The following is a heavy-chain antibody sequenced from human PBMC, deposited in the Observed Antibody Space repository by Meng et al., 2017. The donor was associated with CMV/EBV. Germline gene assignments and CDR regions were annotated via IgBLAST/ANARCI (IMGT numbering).Heavy chain of an antibody. CDR2: ITGSGGST. J-gene: IGHJ4*02. Sequence: GGSLRLSCAASGFTFSSYAMSWVRQAPGKGLGWVSAITGSGGSTYYADSVKGRFTISRDNSKNTLYMQLNNLRAEDTAVYHCAKAFSSSWYREYYDYWGQGTLVTVSS. V-gene: IGHV3-23*01. CDR3: AKAFSSSWYREYYDY. D-gene: IGHD6-13*01. CDR1: GFTFSSYA.